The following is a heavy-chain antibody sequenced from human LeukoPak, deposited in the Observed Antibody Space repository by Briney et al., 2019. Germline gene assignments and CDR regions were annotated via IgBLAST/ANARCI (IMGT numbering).Heavy chain of an antibody. V-gene: IGHV3-23*01. CDR1: GFTFSSYA. J-gene: IGHJ4*02. CDR3: AKEGYYYDSSGYSSGYFDY. Sequence: PGGSLRLSCEASGFTFSSYAMNWVRQAPGKGLEWVSAITGSGQNIYYADSVKGRFTISRDNSKNTLYLQMNSLRAEDTAVYYCAKEGYYYDSSGYSSGYFDYWGQGTLVTVSS. CDR2: ITGSGQNI. D-gene: IGHD3-22*01.